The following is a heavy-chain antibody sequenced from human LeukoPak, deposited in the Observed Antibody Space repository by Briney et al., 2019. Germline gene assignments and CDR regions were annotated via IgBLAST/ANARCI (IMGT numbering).Heavy chain of an antibody. Sequence: SVKVSCKASGGTFSSYAISWVRQAPGQGLEWMGRIIPILGIANYAQKFQGRVAITADKSTSTAYMELSSLRSEDTAVYYCAGTYYDILTGYYTSLPYNYWGQGTLVTVSS. CDR3: AGTYYDILTGYYTSLPYNY. CDR2: IIPILGIA. J-gene: IGHJ4*02. CDR1: GGTFSSYA. V-gene: IGHV1-69*04. D-gene: IGHD3-9*01.